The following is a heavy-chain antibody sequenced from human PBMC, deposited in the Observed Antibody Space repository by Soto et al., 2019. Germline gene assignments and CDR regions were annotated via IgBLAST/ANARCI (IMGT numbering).Heavy chain of an antibody. Sequence: EVQLVESGGGLVQPGESLRLSCVTSGFTFSNFDMHWVRQVPGKGLEWVSAIGAARDPYYLGSVKGRFTISRENAKNSVYLQMNDLRAGDSAVYYCARAYTGRLPRRADYYYAMDVWGQGTTVTVSS. CDR1: GFTFSNFD. J-gene: IGHJ6*02. CDR3: ARAYTGRLPRRADYYYAMDV. D-gene: IGHD2-2*02. V-gene: IGHV3-13*05. CDR2: IGAARDP.